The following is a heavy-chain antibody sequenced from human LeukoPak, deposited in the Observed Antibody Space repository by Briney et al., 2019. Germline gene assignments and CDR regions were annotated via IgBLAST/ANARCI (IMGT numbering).Heavy chain of an antibody. CDR1: GGSINSYY. Sequence: SETLSLTCTVSGGSINSYYWSWIRQPPGKGLEWIGYIYYSGSTNYNPSLKSRVTISVDTSKNQFSLKLSSVTAADTAVYYCVAAVDYWGQGTLVTVSS. J-gene: IGHJ4*02. CDR2: IYYSGST. V-gene: IGHV4-59*08. CDR3: VAAVDY.